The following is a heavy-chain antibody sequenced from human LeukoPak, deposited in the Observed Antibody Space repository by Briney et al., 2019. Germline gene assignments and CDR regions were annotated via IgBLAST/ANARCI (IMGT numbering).Heavy chain of an antibody. J-gene: IGHJ6*02. CDR2: ISSSSSYI. Sequence: GGSLRLSCAASGFTFSSYAMSWVRQAPGKGLEWVSSISSSSSYIYYADSVKGRFTISRDNAKNSLYLQMNSLRAEDTAVYYCSRDSLSSCGGDCYSGLDVWGQGTTVTVSS. D-gene: IGHD2-21*02. CDR1: GFTFSSYA. CDR3: SRDSLSSCGGDCYSGLDV. V-gene: IGHV3-21*01.